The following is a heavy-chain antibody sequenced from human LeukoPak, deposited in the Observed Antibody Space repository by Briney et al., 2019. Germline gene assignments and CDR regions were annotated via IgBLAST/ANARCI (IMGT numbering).Heavy chain of an antibody. CDR1: GFTFSNYA. CDR3: AKDSSPEWQWTYYFDY. J-gene: IGHJ4*02. Sequence: GGSLRLSCAMSGFTFSNYAISWVRQAPGKGLEWVSGISGSGSTTYYAGSVKGRFTISRDNSKNTLYLQLSSLRAEDTAVYYCAKDSSPEWQWTYYFDYWGQGTLVTVSS. D-gene: IGHD3-3*01. CDR2: ISGSGSTT. V-gene: IGHV3-23*01.